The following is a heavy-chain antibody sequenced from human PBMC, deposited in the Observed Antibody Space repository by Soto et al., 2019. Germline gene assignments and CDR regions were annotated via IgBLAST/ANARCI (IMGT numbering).Heavy chain of an antibody. J-gene: IGHJ6*02. CDR1: GYTFTSYG. V-gene: IGHV1-18*01. Sequence: GASVKVSCKASGYTFTSYGISWVRQAPGQGLEWMGWISAYNGNTNYAQKLQGRVTMTTDTSTSTAYMELRSLRSDDTAVYYCARTNKTYYDFWSGYYSYYYYYGMDVWGQGTTVTVSS. D-gene: IGHD3-3*01. CDR3: ARTNKTYYDFWSGYYSYYYYYGMDV. CDR2: ISAYNGNT.